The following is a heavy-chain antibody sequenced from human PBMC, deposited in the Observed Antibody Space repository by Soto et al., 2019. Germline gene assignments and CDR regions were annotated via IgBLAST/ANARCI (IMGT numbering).Heavy chain of an antibody. D-gene: IGHD3-22*01. CDR3: ARVSGRFYDSSGYYYGGFDY. V-gene: IGHV4-4*02. CDR2: IYHSGST. CDR1: GGSIRSSNW. J-gene: IGHJ4*02. Sequence: SETLSLTCAVSGGSIRSSNWWSWVRQPPGKGLEWIGEIYHSGSTNHNPSLKSRVTISVDKSKNQFSLKLSSVTAADTAVYYCARVSGRFYDSSGYYYGGFDYWGQGTLVTVSS.